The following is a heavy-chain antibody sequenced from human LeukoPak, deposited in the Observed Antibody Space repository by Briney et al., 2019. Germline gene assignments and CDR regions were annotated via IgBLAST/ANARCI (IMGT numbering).Heavy chain of an antibody. CDR3: ARRATTERGNSYGLDY. V-gene: IGHV3-7*01. Sequence: GGSLRLSCAASGFTFCSYWMRWVRQAPGKGLEVVANIKKEGSEKYCVDSVKGRFTICSDNAKNSMYIQMNSMRAEDTAVYYCARRATTERGNSYGLDYWGQETLVTVSS. J-gene: IGHJ4*02. CDR1: GFTFCSYW. D-gene: IGHD5-18*01. CDR2: IKKEGSEK.